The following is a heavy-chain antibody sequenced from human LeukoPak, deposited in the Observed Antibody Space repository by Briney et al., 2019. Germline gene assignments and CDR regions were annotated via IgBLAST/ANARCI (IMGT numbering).Heavy chain of an antibody. V-gene: IGHV3-23*01. CDR1: GFTFSSYA. Sequence: GGSLRLSCAASGFTFSSYAMSWVRQAPGKGLEWFSAISGSGGSTYYADSVKGRFTISRDNSKNTMYLQMNSLIAEDTAVYYCAKDDEPIMIVVVYGAFDIWGQGTMVTVSS. CDR2: ISGSGGST. J-gene: IGHJ3*02. CDR3: AKDDEPIMIVVVYGAFDI. D-gene: IGHD3-22*01.